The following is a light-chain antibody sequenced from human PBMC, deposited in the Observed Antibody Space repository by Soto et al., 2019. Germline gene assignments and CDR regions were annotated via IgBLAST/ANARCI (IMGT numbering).Light chain of an antibody. CDR3: HQYGSSPYT. CDR1: QSVSSSY. V-gene: IGKV3-20*01. J-gene: IGKJ2*01. CDR2: GAS. Sequence: EIVLTQSPGTLSLSPGERATLSCRASQSVSSSYLAWYQQKPGQAPRLLIYGASSRATGIPDRFSGSGSGPDFTLTISRLEPDDFAVYYCHQYGSSPYTFGQGTKLEIK.